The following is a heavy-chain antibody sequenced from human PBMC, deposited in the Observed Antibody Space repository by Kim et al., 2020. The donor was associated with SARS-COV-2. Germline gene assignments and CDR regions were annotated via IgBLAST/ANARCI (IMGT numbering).Heavy chain of an antibody. V-gene: IGHV4-59*01. D-gene: IGHD5-18*01. Sequence: TTYPPSLKSRVTISVDKSKNQFSRELSSVTAADTAVYYCARTPPHSAFDIWGQGTMVTVSS. CDR2: T. J-gene: IGHJ3*02. CDR3: ARTPPHSAFDI.